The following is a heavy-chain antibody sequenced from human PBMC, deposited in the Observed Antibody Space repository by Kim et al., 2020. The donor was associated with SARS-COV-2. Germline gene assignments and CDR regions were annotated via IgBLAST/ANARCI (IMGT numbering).Heavy chain of an antibody. J-gene: IGHJ4*02. D-gene: IGHD3-22*01. V-gene: IGHV4-39*01. CDR2: IYYSGST. CDR3: ARLTYYYDSSGYYYRGGVNSDY. CDR1: GGSISSSSYY. Sequence: SETLSLTCTVSGGSISSSSYYWGWIRQPPGKGLEWIGSIYYSGSTYYNPSLKSRVTISVDTSKNQFSLKLSSVTAADTAVYYCARLTYYYDSSGYYYRGGVNSDYWGQGTLVTVSS.